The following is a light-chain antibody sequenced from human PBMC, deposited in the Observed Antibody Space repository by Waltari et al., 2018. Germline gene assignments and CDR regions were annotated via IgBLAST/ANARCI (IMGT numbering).Light chain of an antibody. V-gene: IGLV2-11*01. CDR2: DVS. Sequence: QSALTQPRSVSGSPGQSVTISCTGTSSDVGGYNYVSWYQQHPGKAPKLMISDVSKRPSGVPDRCSVSKSGNTASLTISWLQAEDEAEYYCCSYAGSYTWVFGGGTKLTVL. CDR1: SSDVGGYNY. J-gene: IGLJ3*02. CDR3: CSYAGSYTWV.